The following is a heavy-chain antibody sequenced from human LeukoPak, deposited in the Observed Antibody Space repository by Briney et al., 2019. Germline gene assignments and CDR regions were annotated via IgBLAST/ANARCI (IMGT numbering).Heavy chain of an antibody. D-gene: IGHD3-22*01. V-gene: IGHV4-4*07. CDR1: GGSISSYY. CDR3: ARRAVVVTDLLGTFRYYHDYMDV. Sequence: PSETLSLTCTVSGGSISSYYWSWIRQPAGKGLEWIGRIYTSGSTNYNPSLKSRVTMSVDTSKNQFSLKLSSVTAADTAVYYCARRAVVVTDLLGTFRYYHDYMDVWGKGTTVTVSS. CDR2: IYTSGST. J-gene: IGHJ6*03.